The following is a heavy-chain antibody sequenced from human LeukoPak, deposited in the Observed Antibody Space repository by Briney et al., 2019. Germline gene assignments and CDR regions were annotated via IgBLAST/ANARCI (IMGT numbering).Heavy chain of an antibody. J-gene: IGHJ4*02. Sequence: PGGSLRLSCAASGFTFSGSAMHWVRQASGKGLEWVGRIRSKANSYATAYAASVKGRFTISRDDSKNTAYLQMNSLKTEDTAVYYCTSWRELGYCSGGSCYLQNDYWGQRTLVTVSS. V-gene: IGHV3-73*01. D-gene: IGHD2-15*01. CDR3: TSWRELGYCSGGSCYLQNDY. CDR1: GFTFSGSA. CDR2: IRSKANSYAT.